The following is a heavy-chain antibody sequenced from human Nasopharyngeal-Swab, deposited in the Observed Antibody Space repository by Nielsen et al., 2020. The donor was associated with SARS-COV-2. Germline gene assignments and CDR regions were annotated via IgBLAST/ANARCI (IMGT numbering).Heavy chain of an antibody. D-gene: IGHD3-10*01. CDR2: INHSGST. Sequence: SETLSLTCAVYGWSFSGYYWSWIRQPPGKGLEWIGEINHSGSTNYNPSLKSRVTISVDTSKNQFSLKLSSVTAADTAVYYCARGVRVTRITMVRGPIESVYGMDVWGQGTTVTVSS. J-gene: IGHJ6*02. V-gene: IGHV4-34*01. CDR3: ARGVRVTRITMVRGPIESVYGMDV. CDR1: GWSFSGYY.